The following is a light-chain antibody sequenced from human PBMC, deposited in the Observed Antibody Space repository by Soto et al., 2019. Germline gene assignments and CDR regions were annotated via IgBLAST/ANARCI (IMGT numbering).Light chain of an antibody. Sequence: QSMLTQPPSVSGAPGQRVTMSCSGGSSNIGAGYNVHWYQHLPGTTPKLLIFADSIRPSGVPDRFSGSKSGASASLAVTGLQAEDEADYYCQSYDRSLGAVVFGGGTKLTVL. J-gene: IGLJ3*02. CDR1: SSNIGAGYN. CDR3: QSYDRSLGAVV. V-gene: IGLV1-40*01. CDR2: ADS.